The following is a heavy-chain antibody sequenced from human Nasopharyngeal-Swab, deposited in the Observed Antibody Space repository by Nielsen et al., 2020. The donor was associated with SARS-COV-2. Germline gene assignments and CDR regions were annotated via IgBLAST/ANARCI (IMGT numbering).Heavy chain of an antibody. V-gene: IGHV3-7*01. CDR3: ARDSFSRVGAAGSSHYYYYGMDV. Sequence: GGSLRLSCAASGFTFSSYWMSWVRQAPGRGLEWVANIQKDGSEKYYVDSVKGRLTISRDNAKNSLYLQMSSLRAENTAVYYCARDSFSRVGAAGSSHYYYYGMDVWGQGTTVTVSS. D-gene: IGHD6-13*01. CDR2: IQKDGSEK. J-gene: IGHJ6*02. CDR1: GFTFSSYW.